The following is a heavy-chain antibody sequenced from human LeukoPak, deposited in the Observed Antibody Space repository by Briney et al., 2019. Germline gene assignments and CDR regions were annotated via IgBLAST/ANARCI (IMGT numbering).Heavy chain of an antibody. CDR1: GGSISSGGYY. V-gene: IGHV4-31*03. J-gene: IGHJ3*02. CDR3: ARDDSSGYYYGSPHAFDI. D-gene: IGHD3-22*01. Sequence: PSETLSLTCTVSGGSISSGGYYWSWIRQHPGKGLEWIGYIYYSGSTYYNPSLKSRVTISVDTSKNQFSLKLSSVTAADTAVYYCARDDSSGYYYGSPHAFDIWGQGTMVTVSS. CDR2: IYYSGST.